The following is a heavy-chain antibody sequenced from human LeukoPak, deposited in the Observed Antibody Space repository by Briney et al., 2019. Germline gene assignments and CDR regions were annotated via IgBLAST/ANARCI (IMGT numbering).Heavy chain of an antibody. CDR2: ISSKGGIT. Sequence: GGSLRLSCAASGFTFNNYTMNWVRQAPGKGLEYVSVISSKGGITYYANSVKDRFIISRDNSRNTLYLQMGSLGVEDMAVYYCARSARDGGTTWSVNYFDSWGQGTLVTVSS. D-gene: IGHD5-24*01. J-gene: IGHJ4*02. V-gene: IGHV3-64*01. CDR1: GFTFNNYT. CDR3: ARSARDGGTTWSVNYFDS.